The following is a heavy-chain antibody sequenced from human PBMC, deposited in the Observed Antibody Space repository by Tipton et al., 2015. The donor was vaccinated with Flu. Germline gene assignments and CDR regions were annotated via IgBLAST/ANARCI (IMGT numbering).Heavy chain of an antibody. V-gene: IGHV4-59*08. CDR1: GDAMGTYS. J-gene: IGHJ4*02. Sequence: LRLSCTVSGDAMGTYSWSLIRQPPGKGLEWIGYTTYSGTTSYNPSLQSRVSISIDTSKNQFSLKLSSVTAADTAVYYCARHSGSRSYPLDYWGQGTLVTVFS. CDR2: TTYSGTT. CDR3: ARHSGSRSYPLDY. D-gene: IGHD3-10*01.